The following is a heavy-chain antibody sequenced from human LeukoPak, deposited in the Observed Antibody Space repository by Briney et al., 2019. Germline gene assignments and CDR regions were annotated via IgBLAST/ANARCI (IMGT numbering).Heavy chain of an antibody. D-gene: IGHD2/OR15-2a*01. Sequence: SETLSLTCTVPGDSITNYYWNWIRQPPGKGLEWIGYAYHSGITSYNPSLKSRVTTSIDTSKNQFSLKLNSVTAADTAVYYCARFASWAGAHFYYYMDVWGKGTTVTVSS. CDR1: GDSITNYY. CDR2: AYHSGIT. V-gene: IGHV4-59*01. J-gene: IGHJ6*03. CDR3: ARFASWAGAHFYYYMDV.